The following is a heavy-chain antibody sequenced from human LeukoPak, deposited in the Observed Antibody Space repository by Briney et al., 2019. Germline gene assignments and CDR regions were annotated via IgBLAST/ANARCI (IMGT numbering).Heavy chain of an antibody. Sequence: PGGSLRLSCVASGFTFSSYSMNWVRQAPGKGLEWVANIKQDGSEKDYVDSVKGRFTISRDNAKNSLYLQMNSLRAEDTAVYYCAKDSDYGDSLGGAFDIWGQGTMVTVSS. CDR2: IKQDGSEK. J-gene: IGHJ3*02. D-gene: IGHD4-17*01. CDR1: GFTFSSYS. CDR3: AKDSDYGDSLGGAFDI. V-gene: IGHV3-7*01.